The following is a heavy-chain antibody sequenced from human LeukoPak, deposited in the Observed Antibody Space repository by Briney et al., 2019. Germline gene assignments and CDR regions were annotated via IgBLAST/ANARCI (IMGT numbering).Heavy chain of an antibody. V-gene: IGHV1-58*02. J-gene: IGHJ6*03. Sequence: SVKVSCKASGFTFTSSAMQWVRQARGQRLEWIGWIFVGSGNTNYAQKFQERVTITRDMSTSTAYMELSSLRSEDTAVYYCAAVPRAKVVPAAISYYYMDVWGKGTTVTVSS. CDR3: AAVPRAKVVPAAISYYYMDV. CDR2: IFVGSGNT. D-gene: IGHD2-2*02. CDR1: GFTFTSSA.